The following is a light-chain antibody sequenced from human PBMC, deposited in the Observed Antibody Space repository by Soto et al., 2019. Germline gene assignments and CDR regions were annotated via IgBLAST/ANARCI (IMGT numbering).Light chain of an antibody. V-gene: IGKV1-5*03. CDR2: NAS. CDR3: QQYNIYPLN. CDR1: QTISSW. J-gene: IGKJ4*01. Sequence: DIQMTQSPSTLSASVGDRVTITCRASQTISSWLAWYQQKPGRAPNLLIYNASSLESGVPSRFSGSGSGTEFTLTINSLRPDDYATYYCQQYNIYPLNFGGGTKVEIK.